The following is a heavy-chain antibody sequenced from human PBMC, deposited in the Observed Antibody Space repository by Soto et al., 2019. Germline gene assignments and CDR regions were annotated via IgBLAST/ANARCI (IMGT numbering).Heavy chain of an antibody. CDR3: AKVRLEDSKGVVVPAAIRIGGRWFDP. V-gene: IGHV3-23*01. CDR1: GFTFSSYA. D-gene: IGHD2-2*01. Sequence: GGSLRLSCAASGFTFSSYAMSWVRQAPGKGLEWVSAISGSGGSTYYADSVKGRFTISRDNSKNTLYLQMNSLRAEDTAVYYCAKVRLEDSKGVVVPAAIRIGGRWFDPWGQGTLVTVSS. CDR2: ISGSGGST. J-gene: IGHJ5*02.